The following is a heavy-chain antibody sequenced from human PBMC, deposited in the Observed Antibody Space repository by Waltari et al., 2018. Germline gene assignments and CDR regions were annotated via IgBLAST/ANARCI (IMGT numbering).Heavy chain of an antibody. CDR1: GFTFSSFA. Sequence: QVQLVESGGGVVQPGRSLRLSCAASGFTFSSFAMHWVRQAPGKGLEWVAIISYDGSNKHYADSVKGRFTISRDNSKNTLYLQMNSLRAEDTAVYYCARARGSDSGYDYWGQGTLVTVSS. CDR3: ARARGSDSGYDY. CDR2: ISYDGSNK. D-gene: IGHD2-21*02. V-gene: IGHV3-30*04. J-gene: IGHJ4*02.